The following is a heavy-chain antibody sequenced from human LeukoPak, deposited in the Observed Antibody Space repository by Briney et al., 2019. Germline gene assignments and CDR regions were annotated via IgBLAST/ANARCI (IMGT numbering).Heavy chain of an antibody. CDR3: VKATVTSSYFDYFDS. CDR2: ISNNGDHT. Sequence: EGSLRLSCSASGFSFSICSMHWVRQAPGKGLEYVSAISNNGDHTNYADSVKGRFTISRDNSKNTLYLQMSSLRAEDTAVYYCVKATVTSSYFDYFDSWGQGTRVTVSS. D-gene: IGHD4-17*01. V-gene: IGHV3-64D*09. J-gene: IGHJ4*02. CDR1: GFSFSICS.